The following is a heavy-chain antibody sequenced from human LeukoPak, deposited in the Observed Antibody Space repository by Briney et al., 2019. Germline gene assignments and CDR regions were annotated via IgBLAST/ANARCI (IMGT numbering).Heavy chain of an antibody. J-gene: IGHJ5*02. V-gene: IGHV4-30-4*01. Sequence: SETLSLTCTVSGGSISSGDYYWSWIRQPPGKVLEWIGYTYYSGSTYYNPSLKNRVSISVDTSKNQFSLNLSSVTAADTAVYYCARPYYYDSRIDPWGQGTLVTVSS. CDR2: TYYSGST. CDR1: GGSISSGDYY. D-gene: IGHD3-22*01. CDR3: ARPYYYDSRIDP.